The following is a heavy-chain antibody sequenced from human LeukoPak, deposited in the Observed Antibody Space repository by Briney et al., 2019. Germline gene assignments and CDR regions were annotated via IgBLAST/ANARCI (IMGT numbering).Heavy chain of an antibody. CDR3: ARHLIRRDYSSGWSQSRYYYYYMDV. Sequence: KHSETLSLTCTVSGGSISSYYWSWIRQPAGKGLEWIGRIYTSGSTNYNPSLKSRVTMSVDTSKNQFSLKLSSVTAADTAVYYCARHLIRRDYSSGWSQSRYYYYYMDVWGKGTTVTISS. V-gene: IGHV4-4*07. J-gene: IGHJ6*03. D-gene: IGHD6-19*01. CDR2: IYTSGST. CDR1: GGSISSYY.